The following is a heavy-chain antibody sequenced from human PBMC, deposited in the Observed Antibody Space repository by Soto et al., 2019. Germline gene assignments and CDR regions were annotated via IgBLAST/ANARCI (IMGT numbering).Heavy chain of an antibody. D-gene: IGHD3-3*01. CDR1: GYTFTSYD. Sequence: ASVKVSCKASGYTFTSYDINWVRQATGQGLEWMGWMNPNSGNTGYAQKFQGRVTMTRNTSISTAYMELSSLRSEDTAVYYCARALSLRLEWLLYDAFDIWGQGTMVTVSS. J-gene: IGHJ3*02. CDR3: ARALSLRLEWLLYDAFDI. CDR2: MNPNSGNT. V-gene: IGHV1-8*01.